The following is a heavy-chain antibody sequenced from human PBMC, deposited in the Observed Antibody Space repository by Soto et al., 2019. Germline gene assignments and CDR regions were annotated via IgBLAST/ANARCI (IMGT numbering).Heavy chain of an antibody. J-gene: IGHJ4*02. Sequence: ASVKVSCKASGYTFTDYFIHWVRQAPGQGLEWIGWINPYSGGADLSQKFQGRVTMTRDTSISTAYMEVSSLRSDDTAVFYCARDEGGYDILTGYYKAHHFDYWGQGVPVTVSS. V-gene: IGHV1-2*02. CDR2: INPYSGGA. D-gene: IGHD3-9*01. CDR3: ARDEGGYDILTGYYKAHHFDY. CDR1: GYTFTDYF.